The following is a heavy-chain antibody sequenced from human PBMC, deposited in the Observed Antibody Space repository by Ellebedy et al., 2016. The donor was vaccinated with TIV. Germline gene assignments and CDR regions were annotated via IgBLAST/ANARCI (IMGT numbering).Heavy chain of an antibody. Sequence: AASVKVSCKASGYTFTDYYIHWVRQAPGQGLEWMGWINPNSGDTNYAQKFQGRVTKARDTSITTAYMEVNRLTSDDTAVYYCARSLTLIVVVGTREPRFPQPLDVWGQGTTVTVSS. V-gene: IGHV1-2*02. J-gene: IGHJ6*02. CDR2: INPNSGDT. CDR3: ARSLTLIVVVGTREPRFPQPLDV. CDR1: GYTFTDYY. D-gene: IGHD3-22*01.